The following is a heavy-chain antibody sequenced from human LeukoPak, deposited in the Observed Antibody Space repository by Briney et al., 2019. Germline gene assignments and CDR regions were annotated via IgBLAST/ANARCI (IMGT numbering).Heavy chain of an antibody. CDR2: ISGSGGST. Sequence: TGGSLRLSCAASGFTFSSYAMSWVRQAPGKGLEWVSAISGSGGSTYYADSVKGRFTISRDNSKNTLYLQMNSLRAEDTAVYYCARSPPQMGDLWARFDPWGQGTLVTVSS. J-gene: IGHJ5*02. CDR3: ARSPPQMGDLWARFDP. D-gene: IGHD1-26*01. CDR1: GFTFSSYA. V-gene: IGHV3-23*01.